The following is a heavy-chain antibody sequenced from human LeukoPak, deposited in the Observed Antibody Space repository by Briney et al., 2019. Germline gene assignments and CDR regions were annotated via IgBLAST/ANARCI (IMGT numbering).Heavy chain of an antibody. V-gene: IGHV4-39*07. D-gene: IGHD3-9*01. CDR3: ARSRGILTGYRLTPRSFDP. CDR2: IYYSGST. CDR1: GGSISSSSYY. J-gene: IGHJ5*02. Sequence: PSETLSLTCTVSGGSISSSSYYWGWIRQPPGKGLEWIGSIYYSGSTYYNPSLKSRVTISVDTSKNQFSLKLSSVTAADTAVYYCARSRGILTGYRLTPRSFDPWGQGTLVTVSS.